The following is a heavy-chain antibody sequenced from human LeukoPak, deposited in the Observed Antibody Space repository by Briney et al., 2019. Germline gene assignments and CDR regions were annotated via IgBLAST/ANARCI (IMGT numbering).Heavy chain of an antibody. CDR3: ARDPTISSSWYGGYFDY. CDR1: GFTFTNYW. CDR2: IKQDRSEK. Sequence: GGSLRLSCAASGFTFTNYWMSWVRQAPGKGLELVANIKQDRSEKYYVDSVKGRFTISRDNAKNSLYLQMNSLRAEDTAVYYCARDPTISSSWYGGYFDYWGQGTLVTVSS. V-gene: IGHV3-7*01. J-gene: IGHJ4*02. D-gene: IGHD6-13*01.